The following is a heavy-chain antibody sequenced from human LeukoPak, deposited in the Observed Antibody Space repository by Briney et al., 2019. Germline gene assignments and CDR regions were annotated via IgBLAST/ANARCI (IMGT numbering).Heavy chain of an antibody. CDR1: GGSISSSSYY. CDR3: ARFRTSSTTSNYYYYYMDV. V-gene: IGHV4-39*07. Sequence: PSETLSLTCTVSGGSISSSSYYWGWIRQPPGKGLEWIGSIYYSGSTYYNPSLKSRVTISVDTSKNQFSLKLSSVTAADTAVYYCARFRTSSTTSNYYYYYMDVWGKGTTVTVSS. J-gene: IGHJ6*03. D-gene: IGHD2-2*01. CDR2: IYYSGST.